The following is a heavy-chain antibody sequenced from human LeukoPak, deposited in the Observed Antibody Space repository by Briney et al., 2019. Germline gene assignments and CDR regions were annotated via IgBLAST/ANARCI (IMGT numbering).Heavy chain of an antibody. D-gene: IGHD5-12*01. CDR3: ARIPGRLRADYYYYYKDV. CDR1: GYTFTGYY. Sequence: ASVKVSCKASGYTFTGYYMHWVRQAPGQGLEWMGWINPNSGGTNYAQKLQGRVTMTTDTSTSTAYMELRSLRSDDTAVYYCARIPGRLRADYYYYYKDVWGKGTTVTVPS. J-gene: IGHJ6*03. V-gene: IGHV1-2*02. CDR2: INPNSGGT.